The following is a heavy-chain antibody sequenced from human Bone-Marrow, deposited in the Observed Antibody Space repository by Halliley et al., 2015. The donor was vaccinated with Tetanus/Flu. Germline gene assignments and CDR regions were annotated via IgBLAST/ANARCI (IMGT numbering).Heavy chain of an antibody. CDR1: GYSIKSGYY. Sequence: LRLSCAVSGYSIKSGYYWGWIRQPPGKGLQRIGSVHHSGSAYSNPALKTRVSMSVDTSNNHFSLKLNSVTAADTAVYFCGRDLINFYDSSGYRGGAVAIWGEGTMVTVSS. J-gene: IGHJ3*02. CDR2: VHHSGSA. V-gene: IGHV4-38-2*02. CDR3: GRDLINFYDSSGYRGGAVAI. D-gene: IGHD3-22*01.